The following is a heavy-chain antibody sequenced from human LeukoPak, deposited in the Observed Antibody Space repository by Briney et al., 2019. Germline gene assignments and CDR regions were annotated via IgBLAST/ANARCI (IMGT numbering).Heavy chain of an antibody. CDR2: IKLDVSET. J-gene: IGHJ4*02. V-gene: IGHV3-7*01. CDR1: GFTFSSYW. CDR3: AREWGSSSTSCYDY. Sequence: GGSLRLSCAASGFTFSSYWMTWVRQAPGKGLEWVANIKLDVSETYYVDSVRGRFTISRDNAKNSLYLQMNSLRAEDTAVYYCAREWGSSSTSCYDYWGQGTLVTVSS. D-gene: IGHD2-2*01.